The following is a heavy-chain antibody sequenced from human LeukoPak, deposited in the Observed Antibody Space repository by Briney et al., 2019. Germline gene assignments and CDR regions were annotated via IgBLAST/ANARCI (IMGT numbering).Heavy chain of an antibody. J-gene: IGHJ4*02. CDR3: AKDSIAVADLFDY. Sequence: GGSLRLSCAASQFYMNWVRQAPGKGLEWVSTIYSGGSTYYADSVKGRFIISRDNSKNTLYLQMNSLRAEDTAVYYCAKDSIAVADLFDYWGQGTLVTVSS. D-gene: IGHD6-19*01. CDR2: IYSGGST. CDR1: QFY. V-gene: IGHV3-66*01.